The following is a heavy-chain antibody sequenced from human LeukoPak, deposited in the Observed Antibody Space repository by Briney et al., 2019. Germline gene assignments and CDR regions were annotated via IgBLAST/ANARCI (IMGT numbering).Heavy chain of an antibody. CDR2: IYYSGST. Sequence: SETLSLTCTVSGGSISSYYWSWIRQPPGKGLEWIGYIYYSGSTNYKPSVKSRVTISVDTSKNQFSLSLNSVTAADTAVFYCARSMVTTDRNFDHWGQGTLVTVSS. V-gene: IGHV4-59*12. CDR1: GGSISSYY. D-gene: IGHD2-21*02. J-gene: IGHJ4*01. CDR3: ARSMVTTDRNFDH.